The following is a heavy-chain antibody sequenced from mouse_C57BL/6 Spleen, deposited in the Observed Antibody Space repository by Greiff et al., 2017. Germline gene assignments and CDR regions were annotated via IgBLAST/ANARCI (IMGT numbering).Heavy chain of an antibody. V-gene: IGHV1-64*01. Sequence: QVQLQQPGAELVKPGASVKLSCKASGYTFTSYWMHWVKQRPGQGLEWIGMIHPNSGSTNYNEKFKSKATLTVDKSSSTAYMQLSSLTSEASAVYYCARWVLSTYGHWGQGTTLTVSS. D-gene: IGHD1-2*01. CDR1: GYTFTSYW. CDR2: IHPNSGST. CDR3: ARWVLSTYGH. J-gene: IGHJ2*01.